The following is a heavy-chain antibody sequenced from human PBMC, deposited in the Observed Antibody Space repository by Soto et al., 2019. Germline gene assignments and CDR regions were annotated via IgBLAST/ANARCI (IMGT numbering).Heavy chain of an antibody. CDR2: IYYSGIT. D-gene: IGHD3-10*01. Sequence: LSRTCTVSGGSISSYYWSWIREPPGKGLEWIGYIYYSGITKYSPSLKSRVTISVDTSKNPFSLKLSSVTAADTAVYYCATDSGSGSYSYNYFDPWGQGTLVTLSS. CDR1: GGSISSYY. J-gene: IGHJ5*02. CDR3: ATDSGSGSYSYNYFDP. V-gene: IGHV4-59*01.